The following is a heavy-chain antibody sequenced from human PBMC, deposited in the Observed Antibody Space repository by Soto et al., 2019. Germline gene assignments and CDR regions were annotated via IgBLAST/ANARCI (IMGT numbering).Heavy chain of an antibody. CDR3: AKDLDIVVVVAATASSGFDY. CDR2: ISGSGGST. Sequence: EVQLLESGGGLVQPGGSLRLSCAASGFTFSSYAMSWVRQAPGKGLEWVSAISGSGGSTYYADSVKGRFTISRDNSKNKLYLQMNSLRAEDTAVYYCAKDLDIVVVVAATASSGFDYWGQGTLVTGSS. D-gene: IGHD2-15*01. V-gene: IGHV3-23*01. J-gene: IGHJ4*02. CDR1: GFTFSSYA.